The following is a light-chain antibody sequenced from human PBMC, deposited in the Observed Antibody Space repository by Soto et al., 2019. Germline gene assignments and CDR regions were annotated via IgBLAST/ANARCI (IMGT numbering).Light chain of an antibody. CDR3: LQYSSHSWT. J-gene: IGKJ1*01. CDR2: DAS. Sequence: DIQLTQSPSFLSASVGDRVTITCRASQGISTYLAWYQQKLGKAPKLLIYDASTLKSGVSSRFSGSGSGTEFTLTISRLQPDDVATYYCLQYSSHSWTFGQGTKVDIK. V-gene: IGKV1-9*01. CDR1: QGISTY.